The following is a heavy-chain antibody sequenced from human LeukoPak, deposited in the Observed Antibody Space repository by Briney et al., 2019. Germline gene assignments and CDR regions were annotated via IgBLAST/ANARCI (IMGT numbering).Heavy chain of an antibody. D-gene: IGHD2-15*01. CDR2: ISGSGGST. J-gene: IGHJ5*02. V-gene: IGHV3-23*01. Sequence: GGPLRLSCAASGFTFSSYAMSWVRQAPGKGLEWVSAISGSGGSTYYADSVKGRFTISRDNSKNTLYLQMNSLRAEDTAVYYCAKPPHLGIFRNWFDPWGQGTLVTVSS. CDR1: GFTFSSYA. CDR3: AKPPHLGIFRNWFDP.